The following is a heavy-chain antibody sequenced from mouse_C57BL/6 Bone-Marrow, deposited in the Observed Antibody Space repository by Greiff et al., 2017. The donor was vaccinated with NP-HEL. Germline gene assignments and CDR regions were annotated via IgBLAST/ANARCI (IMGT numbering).Heavy chain of an antibody. Sequence: VQLVESGAELARPGASVKLSCKASGYTFTSYGISWVKQRTGQGLEWIGEIYPRSGNTYYNEKFKGKATLTADKSSSTAYMELRSLTSEDSAVYVCARDRDYSWFAYWGQGTLVTVSA. J-gene: IGHJ3*01. CDR3: ARDRDYSWFAY. CDR2: IYPRSGNT. CDR1: GYTFTSYG. V-gene: IGHV1-81*01. D-gene: IGHD2-4*01.